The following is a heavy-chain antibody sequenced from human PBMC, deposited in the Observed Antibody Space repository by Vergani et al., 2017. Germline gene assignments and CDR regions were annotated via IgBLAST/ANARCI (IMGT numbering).Heavy chain of an antibody. V-gene: IGHV3-30-3*01. CDR3: ARDSYTDVDTAELDY. Sequence: QVQLVESGGGVVQPGRSLRLSCAAPGFTFSSYDMHWVRQAPGKGLEWVAVISYDGSNKYYADSVKGRFTISRDNSKNPLYLQMNSLRAEDTAVYYCARDSYTDVDTAELDYWGQGTLVTVSS. CDR2: ISYDGSNK. J-gene: IGHJ4*02. D-gene: IGHD5-18*01. CDR1: GFTFSSYD.